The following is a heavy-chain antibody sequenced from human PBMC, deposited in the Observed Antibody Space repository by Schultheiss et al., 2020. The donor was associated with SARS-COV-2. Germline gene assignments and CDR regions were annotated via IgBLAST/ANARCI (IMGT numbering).Heavy chain of an antibody. Sequence: GGSLRLSCAASGFTFSSYAMSWVRQAPGKGLEWVAVIWYDGSNKYYADSVKGRFTISRDNSKNTLYLQMNSLRAEDTAVYYCAKMAMATIKFPSWFDYWGQGTLVTVSS. CDR1: GFTFSSYA. CDR2: IWYDGSNK. V-gene: IGHV3-30*02. J-gene: IGHJ4*02. CDR3: AKMAMATIKFPSWFDY. D-gene: IGHD5-24*01.